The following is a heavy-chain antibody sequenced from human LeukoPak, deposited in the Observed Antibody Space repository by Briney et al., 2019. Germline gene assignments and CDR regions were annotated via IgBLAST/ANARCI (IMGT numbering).Heavy chain of an antibody. D-gene: IGHD1-26*01. Sequence: PGGSLRLSCVVSGLTFSGYSMIWVRQAPGKGLEWLSFMTTSGNTIFYAESVKDRFTISRDNAKKSLYLQMNSLRDEDTAVYYCARVGGATAVTMYFEYWGQGTLVTVSS. CDR3: ARVGGATAVTMYFEY. J-gene: IGHJ4*02. V-gene: IGHV3-48*02. CDR1: GLTFSGYS. CDR2: MTTSGNTI.